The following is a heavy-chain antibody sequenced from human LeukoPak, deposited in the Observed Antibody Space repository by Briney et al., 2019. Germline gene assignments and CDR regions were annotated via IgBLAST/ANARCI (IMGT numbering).Heavy chain of an antibody. D-gene: IGHD6-19*01. Sequence: PSETLSLTCAVSGGSISSSNWWSWVRQPPGKGLEWIGEIYHSGSANYNPSPKSRVTISVDKSKNQFSLKLSSVTAADTAVYDCAASSGWYDGYYFDYWGQGTLVTVSS. CDR3: AASSGWYDGYYFDY. CDR2: IYHSGSA. V-gene: IGHV4-4*02. CDR1: GGSISSSNW. J-gene: IGHJ4*02.